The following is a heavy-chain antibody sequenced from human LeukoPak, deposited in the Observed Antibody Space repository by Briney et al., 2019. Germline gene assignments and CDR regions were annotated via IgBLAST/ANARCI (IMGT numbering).Heavy chain of an antibody. CDR2: ISGSGDIT. J-gene: IGHJ4*02. D-gene: IGHD2-15*01. V-gene: IGHV3-23*01. CDR3: AKDRNSGGSCLNG. CDR1: GFTFSSYA. Sequence: GGSLRLSCAASGFTFSSYAMSWVRQAPGKGLEWVSAISGSGDITYYADSVEGRFTISRDNSKNTLYLQMDSLRAEDTAIYYCAKDRNSGGSCLNGWGQGTLVTVPS.